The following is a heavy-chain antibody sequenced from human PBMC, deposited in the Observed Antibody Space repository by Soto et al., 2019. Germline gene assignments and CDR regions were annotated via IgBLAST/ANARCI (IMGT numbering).Heavy chain of an antibody. CDR2: VKSKTSGGTL. J-gene: IGHJ3*02. V-gene: IGHV3-15*01. CDR3: TTGLPESSGYHGDDAFDI. CDR1: GLTFTDAW. D-gene: IGHD3-22*01. Sequence: GGSLRLSCAASGLTFTDAWMIWVRQAPGKGLEWVGRVKSKTSGGTLAYGAPVRGRFSISRDDSKNTVYLQMGSLRTEDTAVYFCTTGLPESSGYHGDDAFDIWGRGTTVTVSS.